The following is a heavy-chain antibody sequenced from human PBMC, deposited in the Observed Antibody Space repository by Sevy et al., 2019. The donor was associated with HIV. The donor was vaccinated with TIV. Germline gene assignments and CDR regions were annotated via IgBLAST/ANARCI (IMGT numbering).Heavy chain of an antibody. D-gene: IGHD2-15*01. V-gene: IGHV3-30*18. CDR1: GFTFSSYG. J-gene: IGHJ4*02. CDR2: ISYDGSNK. CDR3: AKDLGACGGGSCYSGDY. Sequence: GESLKISCAASGFTFSSYGMHWVRQAPGKGLEWVAVISYDGSNKYYADSVKGRFTISRDNSKNTLYLQMNSLRAEDTAVYYCAKDLGACGGGSCYSGDYWGQGTLVTVSS.